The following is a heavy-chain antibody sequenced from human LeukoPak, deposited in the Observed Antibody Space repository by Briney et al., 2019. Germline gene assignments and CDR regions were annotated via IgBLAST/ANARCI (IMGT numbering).Heavy chain of an antibody. D-gene: IGHD6-13*01. V-gene: IGHV4-4*02. Sequence: SGTLSPTCAVSGGSISSSNWWSWVRQPPGKGLEWIGEIYHSGSTNYNPSLKSRVTISVDKSKNQFSLKLSSVTAADTAVYYCASRSIGQQLVRDYWGQGTLVTVSS. J-gene: IGHJ4*02. CDR1: GGSISSSNW. CDR3: ASRSIGQQLVRDY. CDR2: IYHSGST.